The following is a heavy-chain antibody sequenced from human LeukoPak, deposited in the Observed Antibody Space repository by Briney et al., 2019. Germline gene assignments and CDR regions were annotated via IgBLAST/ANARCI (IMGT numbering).Heavy chain of an antibody. D-gene: IGHD3/OR15-3a*01. V-gene: IGHV3-23*01. Sequence: GRSLRLSCAASGFTFNNYAMSWVRQAPGKGLEWVSAISGSGGTTYYADSVKGRFTISRDNSKNTLYLQMNSLRAEDTAVYYCAKDLWPDKPNAKVDYWGQGTLVTVSS. J-gene: IGHJ4*02. CDR2: ISGSGGTT. CDR1: GFTFNNYA. CDR3: AKDLWPDKPNAKVDY.